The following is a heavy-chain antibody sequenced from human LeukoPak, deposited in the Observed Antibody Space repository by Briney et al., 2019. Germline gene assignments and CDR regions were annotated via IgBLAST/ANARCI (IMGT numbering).Heavy chain of an antibody. CDR2: ISWNSGSI. J-gene: IGHJ4*02. D-gene: IGHD2-2*01. Sequence: PGRSLRLSCAASGFTFDDYAMHWVRQAPGKGLEWVSGISWNSGSIGYADSVKGRFTISRDNAKNSLYLQMNSLRAEDTALYYCARYCSSTSCYGEYFDYWGQGTLVTVSS. V-gene: IGHV3-9*01. CDR3: ARYCSSTSCYGEYFDY. CDR1: GFTFDDYA.